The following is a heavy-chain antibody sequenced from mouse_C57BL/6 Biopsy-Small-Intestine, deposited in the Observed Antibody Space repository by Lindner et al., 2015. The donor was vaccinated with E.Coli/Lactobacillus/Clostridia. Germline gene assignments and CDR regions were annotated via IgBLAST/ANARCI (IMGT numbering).Heavy chain of an antibody. J-gene: IGHJ2*01. Sequence: VQLQESGPELVKPGASVMISCRASGFSFTGYYMNWMKQSPEKSLEWIGETNPSTGATTYNQKFKAKATLTVDKSSSTAYMQLKSLTSEDSAVYFCGRSYYDYLDYWGQGTTLTVSS. CDR1: GFSFTGYY. CDR2: TNPSTGAT. CDR3: GRSYYDYLDY. V-gene: IGHV1-42*01. D-gene: IGHD2-4*01.